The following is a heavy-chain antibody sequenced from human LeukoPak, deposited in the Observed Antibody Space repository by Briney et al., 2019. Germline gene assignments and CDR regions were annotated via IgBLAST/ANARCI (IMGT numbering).Heavy chain of an antibody. D-gene: IGHD3-10*01. CDR2: IRYDGSDK. Sequence: GASVKVSCKASGYTFNSYGMHWVRQAPGKGLEWVAFIRYDGSDKYYAASVKGRFTISRDNSKNTLYLQMNSLRAEDTAVYYCAKQGGSGSCFDYWGQGTLVTVSS. V-gene: IGHV3-30*02. CDR3: AKQGGSGSCFDY. CDR1: GYTFNSYG. J-gene: IGHJ4*02.